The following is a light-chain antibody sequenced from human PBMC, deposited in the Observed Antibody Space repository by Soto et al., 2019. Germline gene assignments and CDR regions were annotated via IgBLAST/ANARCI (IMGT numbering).Light chain of an antibody. V-gene: IGLV2-8*01. CDR2: EVN. CDR1: SSDVGGYNY. J-gene: IGLJ2*01. CDR3: SSYGGSDNLV. Sequence: QSALTQPPSASGSPGQSVTISCTGTSSDVGGYNYVSWYQQHPGKAPKLMISEVNKRPSGVPDRFSGSKSGNTASLTVSGLQDEDEADYYCSSYGGSDNLVFGGGTKLTVL.